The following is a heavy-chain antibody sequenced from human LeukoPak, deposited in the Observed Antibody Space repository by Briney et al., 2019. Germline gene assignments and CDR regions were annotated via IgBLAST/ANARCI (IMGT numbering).Heavy chain of an antibody. CDR3: ARTDGDRGVGYFDY. V-gene: IGHV3-30*02. CDR1: GFTFSSYG. CDR2: IRYDGSNK. J-gene: IGHJ4*02. Sequence: GGSLRLSCAASGFTFSSYGMHWVRQAPGKGLEWVAFIRYDGSNKYYADSVKGRFTISRDNSKNTLYLQMNSLRAEDTALYHCARTDGDRGVGYFDYWGQGTLVTVSS. D-gene: IGHD3-10*01.